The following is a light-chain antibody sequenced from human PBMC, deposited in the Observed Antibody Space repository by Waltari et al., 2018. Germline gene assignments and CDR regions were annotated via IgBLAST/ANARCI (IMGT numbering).Light chain of an antibody. CDR3: QQYNSYSLLS. CDR1: QSISNW. J-gene: IGKJ4*01. CDR2: KSS. Sequence: DIQMTQSPSTLSASVGDRVIISCRASQSISNWLAWYQQRPGKAPKLLVYKSSTLESGVPSRVSGSGSGTEFTLNISSLQPEDFATYYCQQYNSYSLLSFGGGTKVEIK. V-gene: IGKV1-5*03.